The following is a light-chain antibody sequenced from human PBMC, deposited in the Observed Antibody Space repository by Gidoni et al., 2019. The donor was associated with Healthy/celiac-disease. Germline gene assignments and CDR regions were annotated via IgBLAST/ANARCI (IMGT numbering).Light chain of an antibody. CDR2: AAS. CDR1: QGISNY. J-gene: IGKJ5*01. Sequence: DIQMTQSPSSLSASVGDRVTITCRASQGISNYLAWYQQKPGKVPKLLIYAASTLQSGVPSRFSGSGSGTDFTLTISCLQPEDVATYYCQKYNSAPITFXXXTRLEIK. CDR3: QKYNSAPIT. V-gene: IGKV1-27*01.